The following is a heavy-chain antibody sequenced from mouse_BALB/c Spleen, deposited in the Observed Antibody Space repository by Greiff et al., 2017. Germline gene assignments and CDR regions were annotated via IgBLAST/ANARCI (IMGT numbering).Heavy chain of an antibody. J-gene: IGHJ4*01. CDR3: ARGDYGNYRDYAMDY. CDR1: GFTFSSYA. D-gene: IGHD2-1*01. Sequence: EVMLVESGGGLVKPGGSLKLSCAASGFTFSSYAMSWVRQTPEKRLEWVASISSGGSTDYPDSVKGRFTISRDNARNILYLQMSSLRSEDTAMYYCARGDYGNYRDYAMDYWGQGTSVTVSS. V-gene: IGHV5-6-5*01. CDR2: ISSGGST.